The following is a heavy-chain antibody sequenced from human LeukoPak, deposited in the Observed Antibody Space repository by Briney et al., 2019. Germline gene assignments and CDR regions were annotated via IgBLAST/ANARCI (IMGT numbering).Heavy chain of an antibody. D-gene: IGHD6-13*01. J-gene: IGHJ4*02. CDR3: ARDLGGRAAAGW. CDR2: INTNTGNP. V-gene: IGHV7-4-1*02. CDR1: GYTFTSYA. Sequence: GGSLRLSCAASGYTFTSYAMNWVRQAPGQGLEWMGWINTNTGNPTYAQGFTGRFVFSLDTSDSTAYLQISSLKAEDTAVYYCARDLGGRAAAGWWGQGTLVTVSS.